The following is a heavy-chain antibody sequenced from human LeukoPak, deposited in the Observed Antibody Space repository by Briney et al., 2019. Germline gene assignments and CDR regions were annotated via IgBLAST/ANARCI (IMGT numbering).Heavy chain of an antibody. J-gene: IGHJ4*02. CDR3: TREAYDSRLGRGGYFDY. CDR1: GFTFDDYG. Sequence: GGSLRLSCAASGFTFDDYGMSWVRQAPGKGLEWVSLISGSGGSTYYADSVKGRFTISRDNSKNTLYLQMNSLRAEDTAVYFCTREAYDSRLGRGGYFDYWGQGTLVTVSS. CDR2: ISGSGGST. V-gene: IGHV3-23*01. D-gene: IGHD3-22*01.